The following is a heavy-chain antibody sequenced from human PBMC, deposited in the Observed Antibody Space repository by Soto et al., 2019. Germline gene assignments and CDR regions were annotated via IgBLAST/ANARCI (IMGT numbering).Heavy chain of an antibody. V-gene: IGHV1-8*01. CDR1: GYTFTSYD. CDR2: MNPNSGNT. Sequence: QVKRVQSGAEGKKPGASVKVSCKASGYTFTSYDINWVRQATGQGLEWMGWMNPNSGNTGYAQKFQGRVTMPRNTSISAAYMVLSSLRSEDTAVYSCATEKTSSGMDVWGQGPTVTVSS. CDR3: ATEKTSSGMDV. J-gene: IGHJ6*02.